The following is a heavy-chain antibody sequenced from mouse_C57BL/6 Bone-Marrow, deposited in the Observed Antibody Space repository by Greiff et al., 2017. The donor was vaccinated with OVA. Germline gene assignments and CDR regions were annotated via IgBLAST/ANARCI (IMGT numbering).Heavy chain of an antibody. J-gene: IGHJ4*01. Sequence: EVNVVESGGGLVQSGRSLRLSCATSGFTFSDFYMEWVRQAPGKGLEWIAASRNKANDYTTEYSASVKGRFIVSRDTSQSILYLQMNALRAEDTAIYYCARDADYGSSYAMDYWGQGTSVTVSS. V-gene: IGHV7-1*01. CDR1: GFTFSDFY. CDR3: ARDADYGSSYAMDY. CDR2: SRNKANDYTT. D-gene: IGHD1-1*01.